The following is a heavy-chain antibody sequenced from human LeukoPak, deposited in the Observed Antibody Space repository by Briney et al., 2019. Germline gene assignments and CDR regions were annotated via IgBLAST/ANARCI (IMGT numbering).Heavy chain of an antibody. J-gene: IGHJ6*03. D-gene: IGHD2-2*01. CDR2: IKEDGSEK. Sequence: GGSLRLSCAASGFTFSSYWMSWVRQAPGKGLEWVANIKEDGSEKYYVDSVKGRFTITRDNAKNSLYLQMNSLTVEDTAVYYCRVVPAAMRTTSQLNYMDVWGKGTTVTVSS. V-gene: IGHV3-7*01. CDR1: GFTFSSYW. CDR3: RVVPAAMRTTSQLNYMDV.